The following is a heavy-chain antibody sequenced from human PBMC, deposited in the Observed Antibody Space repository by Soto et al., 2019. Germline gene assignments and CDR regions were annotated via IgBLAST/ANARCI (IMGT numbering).Heavy chain of an antibody. Sequence: DVQLLESGGGLVQPGGSLRLSCAASGFTFRSYAMSWVRQAPGKGLEWVSGISGSGISTHYADSVKGRFTVSRDNSKNTLYLQRNSLRAEDTAVYNWVKEPVGPVWYFDLWGRGTRVTVSS. CDR2: ISGSGIST. CDR1: GFTFRSYA. V-gene: IGHV3-23*01. CDR3: VKEPVGPVWYFDL. J-gene: IGHJ2*01.